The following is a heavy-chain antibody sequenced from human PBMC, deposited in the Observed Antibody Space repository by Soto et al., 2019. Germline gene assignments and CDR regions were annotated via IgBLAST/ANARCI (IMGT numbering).Heavy chain of an antibody. CDR3: AKDLDDYSSAIDF. Sequence: EVQLLESGGGLVQPGGSLRLSCVGSGFSFRKYAMNWVRQAPGKGLEWVSGISGSGGSGRGFYADPVKGRFTISRDNSKNTLYLVMNSLRAEDTAVYYCAKDLDDYSSAIDFWGQGTLVTVSS. CDR2: ISGSGGSGRG. D-gene: IGHD4-4*01. V-gene: IGHV3-23*01. J-gene: IGHJ4*02. CDR1: GFSFRKYA.